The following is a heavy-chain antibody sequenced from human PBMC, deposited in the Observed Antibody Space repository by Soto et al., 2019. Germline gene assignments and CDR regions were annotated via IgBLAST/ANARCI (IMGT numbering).Heavy chain of an antibody. D-gene: IGHD1-26*01. Sequence: QVQLVESGGGLVRPGGSLRLSCAASGFTFSTFYMNWVRQAPGKGLEWVSFLSSESTFISYADSVKGRFTISRDNSKKSLFLQMDSLRVEDTAVYYCERVRSGTYNAFDLWGQGTVVTVSS. J-gene: IGHJ3*01. CDR2: LSSESTFI. CDR3: ERVRSGTYNAFDL. CDR1: GFTFSTFY. V-gene: IGHV3-11*06.